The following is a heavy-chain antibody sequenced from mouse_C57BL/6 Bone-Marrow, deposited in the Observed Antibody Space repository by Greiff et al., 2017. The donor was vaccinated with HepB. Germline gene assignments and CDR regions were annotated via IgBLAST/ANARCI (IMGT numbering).Heavy chain of an antibody. D-gene: IGHD1-1*01. CDR1: GYTFTEYT. CDR2: FYPGSGSI. V-gene: IGHV1-62-2*01. CDR3: ARHEDSHYYGSRPWFAY. Sequence: QVQLQQSGAELVKPGASVKLSCKASGYTFTEYTIHWVKQRSGQGLEWIGWFYPGSGSIKYNEKFKDKATLTADKSSSTVYMELSRLTSEDSAVYFWARHEDSHYYGSRPWFAYWGQGTLVTVSA. J-gene: IGHJ3*01.